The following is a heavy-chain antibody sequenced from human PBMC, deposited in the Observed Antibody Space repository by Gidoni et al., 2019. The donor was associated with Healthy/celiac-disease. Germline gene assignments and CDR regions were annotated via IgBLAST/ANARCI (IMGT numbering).Heavy chain of an antibody. CDR3: AKDGGYCSSTSCHEGGSEYYYYGMDV. CDR1: GFTFSSYG. V-gene: IGHV3-30*18. D-gene: IGHD2-2*01. Sequence: QVQLVESGGGVVQPGRSLRLSCAASGFTFSSYGMHWVRQAQGKGLEWVAVISYDGSNTYYADSVKCRFTISRDNSKNTLYLQMNSLRAEDTAVYYCAKDGGYCSSTSCHEGGSEYYYYGMDVWGQGTTVTVSS. J-gene: IGHJ6*02. CDR2: ISYDGSNT.